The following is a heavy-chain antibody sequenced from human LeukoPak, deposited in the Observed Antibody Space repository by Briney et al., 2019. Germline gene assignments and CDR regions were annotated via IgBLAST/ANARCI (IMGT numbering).Heavy chain of an antibody. V-gene: IGHV4-59*01. Sequence: PSETLSLTCTVSGGSISSYYWSWIRQPPGKGLEWIGYIYYSGSTNYNPSLKSRVTISVDTSKNQFSLKLSSVTAADTAVYYCARDLDYYDSSGYYSDGMDVWGQGTTVTVSS. CDR1: GGSISSYY. CDR2: IYYSGST. CDR3: ARDLDYYDSSGYYSDGMDV. J-gene: IGHJ6*02. D-gene: IGHD3-22*01.